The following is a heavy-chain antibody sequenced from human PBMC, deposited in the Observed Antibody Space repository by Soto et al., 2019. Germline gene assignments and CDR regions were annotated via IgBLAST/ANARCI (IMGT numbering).Heavy chain of an antibody. Sequence: ELQLLESGGGLVQPGGSLRLSCAASGFTFSSYAMSWVRQAPGKGLEWVSAIRGSGGRTYYAASVKGRFTIARDNSKNTLDLQMNSLRAEDTAVYYWAKDMWSTMIGDFDYWGQGTLVTVSS. D-gene: IGHD3-22*01. CDR3: AKDMWSTMIGDFDY. CDR1: GFTFSSYA. J-gene: IGHJ4*02. CDR2: IRGSGGRT. V-gene: IGHV3-23*01.